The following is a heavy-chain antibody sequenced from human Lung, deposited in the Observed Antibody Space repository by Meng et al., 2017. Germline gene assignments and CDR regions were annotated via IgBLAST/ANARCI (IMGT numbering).Heavy chain of an antibody. CDR2: IKSKPDGETI. J-gene: IGHJ4*02. Sequence: EVQLVESGGGLVKPGGSLRLSCEGSGFTFSNAYMTWVRQVPGKRLEWVGRIKSKPDGETIDYAAPVKGRFTISRDDSKNTVYLQMNSLKTEDTAVYYCSGHIDYWGQGTLVTVPS. CDR3: SGHIDY. D-gene: IGHD5-12*01. CDR1: GFTFSNAY. V-gene: IGHV3-15*01.